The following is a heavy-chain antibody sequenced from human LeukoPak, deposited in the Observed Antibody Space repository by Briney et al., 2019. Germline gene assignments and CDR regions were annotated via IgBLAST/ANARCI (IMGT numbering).Heavy chain of an antibody. D-gene: IGHD3-3*01. CDR3: ARGSTIFGVVIWNNFDY. V-gene: IGHV4-59*01. Sequence: PSETLSLTCTVSGGSISSYYWSWIRQPPGKGLEWIGYIYYSGSTNYNPSLKSRVTISVDTSKNQFSLKLSSVTAADTAVYYCARGSTIFGVVIWNNFDYWGQGTLVTVSS. CDR2: IYYSGST. J-gene: IGHJ4*02. CDR1: GGSISSYY.